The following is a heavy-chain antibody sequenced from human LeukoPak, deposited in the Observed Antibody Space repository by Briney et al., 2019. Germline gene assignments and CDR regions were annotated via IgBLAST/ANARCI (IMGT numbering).Heavy chain of an antibody. CDR2: INPNSGGT. Sequence: ASVKVSCKASGYTFTGYYMHWVRQAPGQGLEWMGRINPNSGGTNYAQKFQGRVTMTRDTSISTAYMELRSLRSDDTAVYYCARGVYYGSGSYYTPYYYYYMDVWGKGTTVTVSS. CDR3: ARGVYYGSGSYYTPYYYYYMDV. J-gene: IGHJ6*03. CDR1: GYTFTGYY. V-gene: IGHV1-2*06. D-gene: IGHD3-10*01.